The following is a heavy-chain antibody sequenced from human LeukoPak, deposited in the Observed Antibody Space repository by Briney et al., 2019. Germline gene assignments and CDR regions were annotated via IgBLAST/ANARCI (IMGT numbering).Heavy chain of an antibody. Sequence: GGSLRLSCAASGFTFCAYSKHWVRQVPGKDLGWVSGISWNSGTIDYVDSVRGRFTISRDNAKSSLYLQMNSLRADDTALYYCAKGNWGSPFDSWGQGTLVAVSS. CDR2: ISWNSGTI. V-gene: IGHV3-9*01. CDR3: AKGNWGSPFDS. J-gene: IGHJ4*02. CDR1: GFTFCAYS. D-gene: IGHD7-27*01.